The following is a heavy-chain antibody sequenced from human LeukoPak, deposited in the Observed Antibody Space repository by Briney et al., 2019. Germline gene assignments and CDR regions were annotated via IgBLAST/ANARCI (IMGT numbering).Heavy chain of an antibody. CDR3: ARDGEDYGSGDY. Sequence: ASVKVSCKASGYTFTGYYMHWVRQAPGQGLEWMGWINPNSGGTNYAQKFQGRVTMTRDTSISTAYMELSRLRSDDTAVYYRARDGEDYGSGDYWGQGTLVTVSS. J-gene: IGHJ4*02. CDR1: GYTFTGYY. V-gene: IGHV1-2*02. D-gene: IGHD3-10*01. CDR2: INPNSGGT.